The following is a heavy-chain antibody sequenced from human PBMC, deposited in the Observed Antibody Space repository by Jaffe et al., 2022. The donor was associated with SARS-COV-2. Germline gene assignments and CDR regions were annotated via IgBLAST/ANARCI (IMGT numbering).Heavy chain of an antibody. CDR2: IYWDDDK. Sequence: QITLKESGPTLVKPTQTLTLTCTFSGFSLSTSGVGVGWIRQPPGKALEWLALIYWDDDKRYSPSLKSRLTITKDTSKNQVVLTMTNMDPVDTATYYCAHMGPQRKGGGVSFDYWGQGTLVTVSS. CDR3: AHMGPQRKGGGVSFDY. J-gene: IGHJ4*02. CDR1: GFSLSTSGVG. D-gene: IGHD3-16*01. V-gene: IGHV2-5*02.